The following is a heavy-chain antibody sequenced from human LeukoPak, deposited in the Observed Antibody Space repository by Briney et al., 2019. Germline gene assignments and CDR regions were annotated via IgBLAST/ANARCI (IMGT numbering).Heavy chain of an antibody. V-gene: IGHV3-53*05. CDR1: GFTVSSNY. CDR2: IYSGGST. J-gene: IGHJ4*02. CDR3: ATLTVAARTANFDY. D-gene: IGHD6-6*01. Sequence: AGGSLRLSCAASGFTVSSNYMSWVRQAPGKGLEWVSVIYSGGSTYYADSVKGRFTISRDNAKNSLYLQMNSLRAEDTALYYCATLTVAARTANFDYWGQGTLVTVSS.